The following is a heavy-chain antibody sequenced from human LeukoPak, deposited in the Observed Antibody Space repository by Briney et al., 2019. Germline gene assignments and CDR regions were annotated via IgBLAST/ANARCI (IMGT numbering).Heavy chain of an antibody. Sequence: GGSLRLSCAASGFTFSSYGMHWVRQAPGKGLEWVAFIRYDGSNKYYADSVKGRFTISRDNAKNSLYLQMNSLRAEDTAVYYCARDKIFGSGFDYWGQGTLVTVSS. V-gene: IGHV3-30*02. J-gene: IGHJ4*02. CDR3: ARDKIFGSGFDY. D-gene: IGHD3-3*01. CDR2: IRYDGSNK. CDR1: GFTFSSYG.